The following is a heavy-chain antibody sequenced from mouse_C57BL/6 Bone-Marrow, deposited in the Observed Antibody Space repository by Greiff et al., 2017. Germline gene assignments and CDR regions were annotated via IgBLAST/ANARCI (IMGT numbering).Heavy chain of an antibody. V-gene: IGHV1-18*01. CDR3: ARAPYYYGSSYEAMDY. CDR2: INPNNGGT. J-gene: IGHJ4*01. Sequence: VQLQQSGPELVKPGASVKIPCKASGYTFTDYNMDWVKQSHGKSLEWIGDINPNNGGTIYNQKFKGKATLTVDKSSSTAYMELRSLTSEDTAVXYCARAPYYYGSSYEAMDYWGQGTSVTVSS. CDR1: GYTFTDYN. D-gene: IGHD1-1*01.